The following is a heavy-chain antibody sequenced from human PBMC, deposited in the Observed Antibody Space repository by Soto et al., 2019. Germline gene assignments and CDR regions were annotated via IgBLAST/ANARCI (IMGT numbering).Heavy chain of an antibody. V-gene: IGHV4-59*01. CDR1: GGSISSYY. CDR2: IYYSGST. Sequence: SETLSLTCTVSGGSISSYYWSWIGQPPGKGLEWIGYIYYSGSTNYNPSLKSRVTISVDTSKNQFSLKLSSVTAADTAVYYCARDPFLGVREAYYYGSGSPGGWFDPWGQGTLVTV. J-gene: IGHJ5*02. D-gene: IGHD3-10*01. CDR3: ARDPFLGVREAYYYGSGSPGGWFDP.